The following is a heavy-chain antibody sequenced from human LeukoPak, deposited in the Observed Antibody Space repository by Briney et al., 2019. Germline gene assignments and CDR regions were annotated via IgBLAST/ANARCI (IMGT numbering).Heavy chain of an antibody. CDR1: XXXXTXXX. Sequence: ASVKVSCKASXXXXTXXXLXXVXXXXXXXXXXMGWIXPNSGGTNYAQTFXGXVTMTRDTSITTAYLELSRLRSDDTAVYYCARIGYNHYFDYWGQGTLVTVSS. V-gene: IGHV1-2*02. J-gene: IGHJ4*02. CDR3: ARIGYNHYFDY. CDR2: IXPNSGGT. D-gene: IGHD5-24*01.